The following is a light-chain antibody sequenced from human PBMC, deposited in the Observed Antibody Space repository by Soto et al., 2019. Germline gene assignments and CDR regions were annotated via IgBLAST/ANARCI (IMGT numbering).Light chain of an antibody. J-gene: IGKJ4*01. CDR3: QQSFTTPLT. CDR2: VAS. CDR1: QSIGRF. Sequence: DIQMTQSPSSLSASVGDRVTITCRASQSIGRFLNWHQQKPGKAPNVLINVASTLRSGVPSRFSGSGSGTDFNLTNNSLQPEDFATYFCQQSFTTPLTFGGGTKVEIK. V-gene: IGKV1-39*01.